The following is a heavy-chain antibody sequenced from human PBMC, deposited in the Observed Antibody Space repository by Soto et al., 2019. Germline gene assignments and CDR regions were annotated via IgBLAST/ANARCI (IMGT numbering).Heavy chain of an antibody. CDR2: IIPIFGTA. J-gene: IGHJ6*02. Sequence: QVQLVQSGAEVKKPGSSVKVSCKASGGTFSSYAISWVRQAPGQGLEWMGGIIPIFGTANYAQKFQGRVTNTADESTSTAYMELSRLGSEGTAVDYCARDGGWAVNRGSGMDVWGQGTTVTVSS. D-gene: IGHD3-16*01. CDR3: ARDGGWAVNRGSGMDV. CDR1: GGTFSSYA. V-gene: IGHV1-69*12.